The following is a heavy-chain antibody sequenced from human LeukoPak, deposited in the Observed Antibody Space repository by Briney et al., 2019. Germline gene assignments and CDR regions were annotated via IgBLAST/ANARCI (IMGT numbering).Heavy chain of an antibody. D-gene: IGHD3-22*01. J-gene: IGHJ4*02. CDR3: ANAYYYDSSGSLYFDY. Sequence: PWGSLRLSCAASGFTFSSYAMSWVRQAPGKGLEWVSAISGSGGSTYYADSVKGRFTISRDNSKNTLYLQMNSLRAEDTAVYYCANAYYYDSSGSLYFDYWGQGTLVTVSS. CDR1: GFTFSSYA. CDR2: ISGSGGST. V-gene: IGHV3-23*01.